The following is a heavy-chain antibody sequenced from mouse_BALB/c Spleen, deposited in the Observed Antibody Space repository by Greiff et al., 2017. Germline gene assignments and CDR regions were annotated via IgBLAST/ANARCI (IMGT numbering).Heavy chain of an antibody. CDR2: INPYNDGT. D-gene: IGHD1-1*01. J-gene: IGHJ2*01. CDR1: GYTFTSYV. V-gene: IGHV1-14*01. Sequence: VQLQQSGPELVKPGASVKMSCKASGYTFTSYVMHWVKQKPGQGLEWIGYINPYNDGTKYNEKFKGKATLTSDKSSSTAYMELSSLTSEDSAVYYCARDYGSSPYYFDYWGQGTTLTVSS. CDR3: ARDYGSSPYYFDY.